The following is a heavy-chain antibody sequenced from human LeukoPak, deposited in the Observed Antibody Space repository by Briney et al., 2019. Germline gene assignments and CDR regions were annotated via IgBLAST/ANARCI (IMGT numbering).Heavy chain of an antibody. Sequence: ASVKVSCKASGYTFTSYGISWVRQAPGQGLEWMGWISAYNGNTNYAQKLQGRVTMTTDTSTSTTYMELRSLRSDDTAVYYCAHAGGYDSSGYSYYWGQGTLVTVSS. J-gene: IGHJ4*02. CDR3: AHAGGYDSSGYSYY. CDR1: GYTFTSYG. V-gene: IGHV1-18*01. D-gene: IGHD3-22*01. CDR2: ISAYNGNT.